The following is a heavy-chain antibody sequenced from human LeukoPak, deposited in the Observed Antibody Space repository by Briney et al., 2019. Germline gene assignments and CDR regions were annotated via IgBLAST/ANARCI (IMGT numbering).Heavy chain of an antibody. Sequence: GASVKVSCKASGYTFTSYGISWVRQAPGQGLEGLGWISAYNGNTNYAQKLQGRVTMTTDTSTSTAYMELRSLRSEDTAVYYCARDRTIIHYRSFHCSSTSCYGDWFDPWGQGTLVTVSS. CDR3: ARDRTIIHYRSFHCSSTSCYGDWFDP. D-gene: IGHD2-2*01. J-gene: IGHJ5*02. V-gene: IGHV1-18*01. CDR2: ISAYNGNT. CDR1: GYTFTSYG.